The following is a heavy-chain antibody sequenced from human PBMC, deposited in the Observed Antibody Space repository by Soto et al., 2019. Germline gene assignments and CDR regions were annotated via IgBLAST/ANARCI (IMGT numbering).Heavy chain of an antibody. CDR1: GFTFSSYG. J-gene: IGHJ4*02. CDR2: ISHDGNSK. Sequence: QVQLVEAGGGVVQPGRSLRLSCAASGFTFSSYGMHWVRQAPGKGLEWAAVISHDGNSKYYADSVKGRFTISRDNSKNTLYMQISSLRAEATAVYYCARQYIEKSAMVEYWGQGTRVTVSS. CDR3: ARQYIEKSAMVEY. D-gene: IGHD1-1*01. V-gene: IGHV3-30*03.